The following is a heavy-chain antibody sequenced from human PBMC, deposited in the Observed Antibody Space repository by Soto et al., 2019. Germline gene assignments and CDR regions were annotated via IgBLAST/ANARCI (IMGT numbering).Heavy chain of an antibody. CDR2: ISYDGSYK. J-gene: IGHJ6*02. D-gene: IGHD4-17*01. CDR3: ARDTAPSDV. Sequence: GGSLRLSCAASGFTFSSYGMHWVRQAPGKGLEWVAVISYDGSYKYYADSVKGRVTITRDTSASTAYMELSSLRSEDTAVYYCARDTAPSDVWGQGTTVTVSS. V-gene: IGHV3-30*03. CDR1: GFTFSSYG.